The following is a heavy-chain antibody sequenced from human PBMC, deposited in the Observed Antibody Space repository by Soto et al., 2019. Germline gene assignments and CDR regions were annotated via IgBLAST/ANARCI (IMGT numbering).Heavy chain of an antibody. J-gene: IGHJ6*03. D-gene: IGHD6-6*01. CDR2: IYYSGST. CDR3: ARGEPSLYYYYIDV. V-gene: IGHV4-59*01. CDR1: GGSIRSYD. Sequence: SETLALTCAACGGSIRSYDGSGIRQPPGKGLEWIGYIYYSGSTNYNPSLKSRVTISVDTSKNQFSLKLSSVTAADTAVYYCARGEPSLYYYYIDVWGKGTTVTVSS.